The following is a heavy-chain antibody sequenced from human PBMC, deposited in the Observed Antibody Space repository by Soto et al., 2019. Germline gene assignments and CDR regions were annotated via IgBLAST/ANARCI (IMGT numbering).Heavy chain of an antibody. Sequence: SKTLSLPCTVSGGSISSYYWSWIRQPPGKGLEWIGYIYYSGSTNYNPSLKSRVTISVDTSKNQFSLKLSSVTAADTAVYYCARDRVYSSSADYYYYYYGMDVWGQGTTVTVSS. CDR2: IYYSGST. CDR3: ARDRVYSSSADYYYYYYGMDV. J-gene: IGHJ6*02. CDR1: GGSISSYY. V-gene: IGHV4-59*01. D-gene: IGHD6-6*01.